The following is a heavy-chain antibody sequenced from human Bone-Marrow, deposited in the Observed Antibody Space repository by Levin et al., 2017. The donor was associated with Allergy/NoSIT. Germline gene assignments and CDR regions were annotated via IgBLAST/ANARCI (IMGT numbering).Heavy chain of an antibody. CDR2: IRSQAYGGTT. CDR1: GFTFGDYA. Sequence: GGSLRLSCTASGFTFGDYAMNWFRQAPGKGLEWVGFIRSQAYGGTTEYAASVKGRFTISRHESKSIAYLQMNSLKTEDTAVYYCTRELVGLWFGEFMHYYFDHWGQGTLVTVSS. CDR3: TRELVGLWFGEFMHYYFDH. V-gene: IGHV3-49*03. D-gene: IGHD3-10*01. J-gene: IGHJ4*02.